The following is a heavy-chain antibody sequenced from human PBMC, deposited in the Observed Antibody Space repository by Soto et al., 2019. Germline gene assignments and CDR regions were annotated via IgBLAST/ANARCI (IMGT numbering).Heavy chain of an antibody. Sequence: SETLSLTCTVSGGSISSGGYYWSWIRQHPGKGLEWIGYIYYSGSTYYNPSLKSRVTISVDTSKNQFSLKLSSVTAADTAVYYCARVPMVRGTAPYFDYWGQGTLVTVSS. CDR1: GGSISSGGYY. J-gene: IGHJ4*02. CDR3: ARVPMVRGTAPYFDY. CDR2: IYYSGST. D-gene: IGHD3-10*01. V-gene: IGHV4-31*03.